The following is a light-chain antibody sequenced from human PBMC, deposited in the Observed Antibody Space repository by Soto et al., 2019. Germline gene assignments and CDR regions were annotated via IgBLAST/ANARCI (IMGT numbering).Light chain of an antibody. CDR1: SSDVGGYNS. CDR2: DVG. V-gene: IGLV2-14*01. CDR3: SSYTSSSTYV. Sequence: QSALTQPASASGSPGQSITISCTGTSSDVGGYNSVSWYQQHPGKAPKLVIYDVGNRPSGVSDRFSGSKSGNTASLTISGLQAEDEAEYYCSSYTSSSTYVFGAGTKVTVL. J-gene: IGLJ1*01.